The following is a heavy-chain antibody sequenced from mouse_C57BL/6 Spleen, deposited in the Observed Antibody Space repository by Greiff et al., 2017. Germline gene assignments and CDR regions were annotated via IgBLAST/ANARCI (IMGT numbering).Heavy chain of an antibody. Sequence: VQLQQSGTVLARPGASVKMSCKTSGYTFTSYWMHWVKQRPGQGLEWIGAIYPGNSDTSYNQKFKGKAKLTAVTSASTAYMELSSLTNEDSAVYYCTRLSPTVEGDYCDYWGQGTTLTVSS. V-gene: IGHV1-5*01. CDR3: TRLSPTVEGDYCDY. J-gene: IGHJ2*01. D-gene: IGHD1-1*01. CDR1: GYTFTSYW. CDR2: IYPGNSDT.